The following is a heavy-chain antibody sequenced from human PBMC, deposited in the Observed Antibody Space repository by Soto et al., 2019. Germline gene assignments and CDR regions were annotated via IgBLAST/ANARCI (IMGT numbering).Heavy chain of an antibody. CDR3: ARGAPFWFDP. CDR2: IYDSGIT. V-gene: IGHV4-59*01. Sequence: SETLSLTCSVSGASLASYYWGWIRLSPGKGLEWIAYIYDSGITMYNPSLKSRVTMSVDTSKNQFSLNLTSVTAADTAVYYCARGAPFWFDPWGQGTLVTVSS. CDR1: GASLASYY. D-gene: IGHD1-26*01. J-gene: IGHJ5*02.